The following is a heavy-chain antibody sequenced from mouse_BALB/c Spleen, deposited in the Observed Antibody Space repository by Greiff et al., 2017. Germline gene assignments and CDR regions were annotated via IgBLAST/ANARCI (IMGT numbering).Heavy chain of an antibody. D-gene: IGHD1-1*01. CDR2: IRSKSNNYAT. Sequence: EVKVVESGGGLVQPKGSLKLSCAASGFTFNTYAMNWVRQAPGKGLEWVARIRSKSNNYATYYADSVKDRFTISRDDSQSMLYLQMNNLKTEDTAMYYCVRHGSSYERYYAMDYWGQGTSVTVSS. CDR3: VRHGSSYERYYAMDY. V-gene: IGHV10-1*02. CDR1: GFTFNTYA. J-gene: IGHJ4*01.